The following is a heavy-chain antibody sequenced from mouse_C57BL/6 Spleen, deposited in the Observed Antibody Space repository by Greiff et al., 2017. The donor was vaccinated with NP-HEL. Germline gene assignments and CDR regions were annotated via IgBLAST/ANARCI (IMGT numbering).Heavy chain of an antibody. V-gene: IGHV1-61*01. CDR1: GYTFTSYW. CDR3: ASTVIASYWYFDV. CDR2: IYPSDSET. Sequence: VQLQQPGAELVRPGSSVKLSCKASGYTFTSYWMDWVKQRPGQGLEWIGNIYPSDSETHYNQKFKDKATLTVDKSSSTAYMQLRSLTSEDSAVYYCASTVIASYWYFDVWGTGTTVTVSS. D-gene: IGHD1-1*01. J-gene: IGHJ1*03.